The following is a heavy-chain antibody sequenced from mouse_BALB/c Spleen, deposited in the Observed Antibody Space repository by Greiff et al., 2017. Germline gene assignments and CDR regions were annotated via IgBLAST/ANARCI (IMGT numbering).Heavy chain of an antibody. J-gene: IGHJ1*01. CDR1: GFSLTSYG. CDR3: ARGGYYGSKGDWYFDV. CDR2: IWAGGST. D-gene: IGHD1-1*01. V-gene: IGHV2-9*02. Sequence: QVQLKESGPGLVAPSQSLSITCTVSGFSLTSYGVHWVRQPPGKGLEWLGVIWAGGSTNYNSALMSRLSISKDNSKSQVFLKMNSLQTDDTAMYYCARGGYYGSKGDWYFDVWGAGTTVTVSS.